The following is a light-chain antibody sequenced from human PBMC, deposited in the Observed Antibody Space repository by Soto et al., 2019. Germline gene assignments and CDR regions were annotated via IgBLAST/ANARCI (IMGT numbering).Light chain of an antibody. CDR2: DAS. CDR3: QQRSNWPPT. CDR1: QSVSSY. V-gene: IGKV3-11*01. J-gene: IGKJ2*01. Sequence: EIVLTQSPATLSLSPGERATLSCRASQSVSSYLAWYQQKPGQAPRLLIYDASNRATGIPARLSGSGSGTDFTLTISSLEPEDVAVYYCQQRSNWPPTFGQGTKLEIK.